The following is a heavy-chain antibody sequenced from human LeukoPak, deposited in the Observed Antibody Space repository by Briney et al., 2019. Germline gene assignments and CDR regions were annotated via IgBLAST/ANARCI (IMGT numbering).Heavy chain of an antibody. V-gene: IGHV4-39*07. CDR3: ASSLLIAVAGTGAFDI. Sequence: PSETLSLTCTVSGGSISSSSYYWGWIRQPPGKGLEWIGSIYYSGSTYYNPSLKSRVTISVDKSKNQFSLKLSSVTAADTAVYYCASSLLIAVAGTGAFDIWGQGTMVTVSS. CDR2: IYYSGST. J-gene: IGHJ3*02. D-gene: IGHD6-19*01. CDR1: GGSISSSSYY.